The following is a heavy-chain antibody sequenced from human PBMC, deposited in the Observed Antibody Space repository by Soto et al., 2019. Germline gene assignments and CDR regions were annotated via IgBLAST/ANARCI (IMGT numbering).Heavy chain of an antibody. CDR2: IYHSGST. CDR3: ARVSGSYYYGMDV. Sequence: QVQLQESGPGLVKPSGTLSLTCAVSGDSISSSYWWSWVRQPPGKGLEWIGEIYHSGSTNYNPSPQRRVTISVDKSKNQFSLKLSSVTAADTAVYYCARVSGSYYYGMDVWGQGTTVTVSS. D-gene: IGHD3-10*01. V-gene: IGHV4-4*02. CDR1: GDSISSSYW. J-gene: IGHJ6*02.